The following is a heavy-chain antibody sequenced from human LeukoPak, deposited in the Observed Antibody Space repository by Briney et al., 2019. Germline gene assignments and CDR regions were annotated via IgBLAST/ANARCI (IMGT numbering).Heavy chain of an antibody. Sequence: GGSLRLSCAASGFTFRSHAMSWVRQAPGKGLEWVSAISNNGGYTYYADSVQGRFTISRDNSKSTLCLQMNSLRAEDTAVYYCAKQLGYCSDGSCYFPYWGQGTLVTVSS. CDR1: GFTFRSHA. CDR2: ISNNGGYT. J-gene: IGHJ4*02. CDR3: AKQLGYCSDGSCYFPY. V-gene: IGHV3-23*01. D-gene: IGHD2-15*01.